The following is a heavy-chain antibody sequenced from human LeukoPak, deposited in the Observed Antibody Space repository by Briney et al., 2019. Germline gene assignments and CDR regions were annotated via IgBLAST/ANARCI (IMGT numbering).Heavy chain of an antibody. Sequence: PGGSLRLSCAASGFTFSSYAMHWVRQAPGKGLEWVAVISYDGSNKYYADSVKGRFTISRDNSKNTLYLQMNSLRAEDTAVYYCAREAYVDTATAWGQGTLVTVSS. J-gene: IGHJ5*02. CDR1: GFTFSSYA. CDR3: AREAYVDTATA. V-gene: IGHV3-30-3*01. D-gene: IGHD5-18*01. CDR2: ISYDGSNK.